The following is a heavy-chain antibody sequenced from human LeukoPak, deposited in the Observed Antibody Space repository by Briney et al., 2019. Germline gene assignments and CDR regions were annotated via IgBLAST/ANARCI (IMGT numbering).Heavy chain of an antibody. CDR1: GFTFSIYG. J-gene: IGHJ3*02. Sequence: GGSLRLSCAASGFTFSIYGMHWVRQAPGKGLEWVAVISYDGRNKYYADSVKGRFTISRDNSKNTLYLQMNSLRAQDTAVYYCASDQRYYDTSGNAVDIWGQGTLVTASS. V-gene: IGHV3-30*04. CDR2: ISYDGRNK. D-gene: IGHD3-22*01. CDR3: ASDQRYYDTSGNAVDI.